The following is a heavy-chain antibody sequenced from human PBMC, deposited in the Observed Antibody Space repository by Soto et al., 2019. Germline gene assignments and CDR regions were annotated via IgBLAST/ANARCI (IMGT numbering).Heavy chain of an antibody. CDR3: ATAEVDY. CDR2: MTGDGRTT. Sequence: RLSCAASGFXFGDYWMHWVRQPPGKGPEWVSRMTGDGRTTQYADSVKGRFTASRDNAKSTLYLQMNSLRAEDTAVYYCATAEVDYWGPGTLVTVSS. V-gene: IGHV3-74*03. J-gene: IGHJ4*02. CDR1: GFXFGDYW.